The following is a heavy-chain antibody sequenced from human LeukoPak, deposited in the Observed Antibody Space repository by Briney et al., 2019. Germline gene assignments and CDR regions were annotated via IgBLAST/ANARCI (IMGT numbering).Heavy chain of an antibody. CDR2: ISGSGGST. J-gene: IGHJ4*02. V-gene: IGHV3-23*01. D-gene: IGHD3-10*01. Sequence: GGSLRLSCAASGFTFSSYGMSWVRQAPGKGLEWVSAISGSGGSTYYADSVEGRFTISRDNSKNTLYLQMNSLRAEDTAVYYCAKKVRGVIPYYFDYWGQGTLVTVSS. CDR1: GFTFSSYG. CDR3: AKKVRGVIPYYFDY.